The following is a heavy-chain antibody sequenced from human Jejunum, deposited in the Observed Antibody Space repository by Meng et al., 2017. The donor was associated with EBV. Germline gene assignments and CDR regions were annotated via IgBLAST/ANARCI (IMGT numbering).Heavy chain of an antibody. CDR2: INSDGSKT. Sequence: EVQLVESGGGLVHPGDSLRLSCAASGFTLSSYWMHWVRQAPGKGLVWVSRINSDGSKTNYADSVKGRFTISRDIAKNTLYLQLNSLRADDTAMYYCVRGPPPDTWGQGTLVTVSS. V-gene: IGHV3-74*01. J-gene: IGHJ5*02. CDR1: GFTLSSYW. CDR3: VRGPPPDT.